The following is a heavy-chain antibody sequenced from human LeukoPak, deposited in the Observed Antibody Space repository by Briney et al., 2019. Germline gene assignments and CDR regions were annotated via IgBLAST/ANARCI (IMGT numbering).Heavy chain of an antibody. Sequence: GGSLRLSCATSGFIISSFAMHWVRQAPGKGLEWVALSTNDGTNTFYAESVKGRFIISRGNSQNTLYLQMDSLRPEDTAVYYCAKTGVVVVGAVHNYYYYMDVWGKGTTVTVSS. CDR3: AKTGVVVVGAVHNYYYYMDV. CDR1: GFIISSFA. J-gene: IGHJ6*03. CDR2: STNDGTNT. D-gene: IGHD2-2*01. V-gene: IGHV3-30*02.